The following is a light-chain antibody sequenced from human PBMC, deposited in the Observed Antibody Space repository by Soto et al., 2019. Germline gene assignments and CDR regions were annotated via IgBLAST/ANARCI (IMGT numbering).Light chain of an antibody. V-gene: IGLV1-44*01. CDR1: NSNIGSNP. CDR3: AAWDDRLSDLL. Sequence: QPALTQPPSASGTPGQRVTISCSGSNSNIGSNPVHWYQQFPGTAPKVLIYSNYQRPSGVPDRFSGSKSGTSASLAISGLQSEDEADYYCAAWDDRLSDLLFGGGTKVTVL. CDR2: SNY. J-gene: IGLJ2*01.